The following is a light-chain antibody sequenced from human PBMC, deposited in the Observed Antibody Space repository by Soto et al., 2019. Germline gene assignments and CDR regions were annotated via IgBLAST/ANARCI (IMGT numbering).Light chain of an antibody. Sequence: EIVLTQSPGTLSLSPGERATLSCRASQSVSSIYLAWYQQKPGQAPRLLIYAASSRATGIPDRFSGSGSGTDFTLTISRLEPEDFAVYYCQQYGSSPGTFAQGTKVEIK. J-gene: IGKJ1*01. CDR1: QSVSSIY. V-gene: IGKV3-20*01. CDR3: QQYGSSPGT. CDR2: AAS.